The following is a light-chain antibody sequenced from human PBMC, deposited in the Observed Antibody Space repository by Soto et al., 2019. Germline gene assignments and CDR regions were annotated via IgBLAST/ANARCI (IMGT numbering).Light chain of an antibody. J-gene: IGKJ5*01. Sequence: DIMMTQSPLILPVAPGEPASISCRSSQSLLYNHTYNYLDWYLQKPGQSPQLLIYLVSNRASGVPDRFSGSGTGTDVTLRVSRVEAEDVGTYYCMQTLQVVTFGQGTRLEIQ. CDR2: LVS. CDR1: QSLLYNHTYNY. V-gene: IGKV2-28*01. CDR3: MQTLQVVT.